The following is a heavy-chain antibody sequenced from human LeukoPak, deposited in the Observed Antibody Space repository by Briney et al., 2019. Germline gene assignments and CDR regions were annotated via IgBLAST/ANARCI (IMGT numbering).Heavy chain of an antibody. J-gene: IGHJ3*02. Sequence: SETLSLTCAAYGGSFSGYYWSWIRQPPGKGLEWIGEINHSGTTNYNPSLKSRVSISLDTSKNQFSLKLTSVTAADTAVYYCAIQQPGISVPGTIYAFDIWGQGTMVTVSS. CDR1: GGSFSGYY. CDR3: AIQQPGISVPGTIYAFDI. V-gene: IGHV4-34*01. D-gene: IGHD6-13*01. CDR2: INHSGTT.